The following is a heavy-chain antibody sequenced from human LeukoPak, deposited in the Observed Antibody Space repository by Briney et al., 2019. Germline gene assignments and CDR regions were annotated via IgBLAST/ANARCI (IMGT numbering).Heavy chain of an antibody. CDR3: ARDLRILGYCSSTSCYTPGVPAAPGDY. V-gene: IGHV1-2*02. CDR1: GYTFTGYY. J-gene: IGHJ4*02. D-gene: IGHD2-2*02. CDR2: INPNSGGT. Sequence: ASVKVSCKASGYTFTGYYMHWVRQAPGQGLEWMGWINPNSGGTNHAQKFQGRVTMTRDTSISTAYKELSRLRPDDTAVYYCARDLRILGYCSSTSCYTPGVPAAPGDYWGQGTLVTVSS.